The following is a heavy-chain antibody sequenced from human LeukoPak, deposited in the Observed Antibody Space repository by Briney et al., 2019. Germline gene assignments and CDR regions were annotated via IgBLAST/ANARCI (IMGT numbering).Heavy chain of an antibody. CDR1: GGSISSYY. V-gene: IGHV4-59*01. J-gene: IGHJ4*02. CDR3: ARGTIAVAGVFDC. CDR2: IYYSGST. Sequence: PSETLSLTCTVSGGSISSYYWSWIRQPPGKGLEWIGYIYYSGSTNYNPSLKSRVTISVDTSKNQFSLKLTSETAADTAVYYCARGTIAVAGVFDCWGQGTLVSVSS. D-gene: IGHD6-19*01.